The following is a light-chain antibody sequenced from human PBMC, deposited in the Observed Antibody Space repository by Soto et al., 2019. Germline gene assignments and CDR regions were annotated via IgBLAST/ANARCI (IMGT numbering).Light chain of an antibody. Sequence: EIVMTQSPATLSVSPGERATLSCRASQRVSRNLAWYQQKPGQAPRLLIYGASTRATGIPDRFSGSGSGTDFTLTISRLEPEDFAVYYCQQYGSSPRTFGQGTKADIK. CDR1: QRVSRN. V-gene: IGKV3-20*01. J-gene: IGKJ1*01. CDR3: QQYGSSPRT. CDR2: GAS.